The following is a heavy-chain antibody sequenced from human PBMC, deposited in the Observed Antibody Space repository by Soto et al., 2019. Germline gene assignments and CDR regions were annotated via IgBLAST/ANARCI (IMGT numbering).Heavy chain of an antibody. Sequence: QVQLVQSGSEVKKPGASVKVSCKASGYPFSDNQIHWLRRAPGQGLEWMGGIIPIIATADYAQKFQGRVTITADESTRTAYMEVTSLTSEDTAVYFCAGTYDTSGDYPYYFDYWGQGTPVTVSS. CDR1: GYPFSDNQ. D-gene: IGHD3-22*01. J-gene: IGHJ4*02. CDR3: AGTYDTSGDYPYYFDY. V-gene: IGHV1-69*01. CDR2: IIPIIATA.